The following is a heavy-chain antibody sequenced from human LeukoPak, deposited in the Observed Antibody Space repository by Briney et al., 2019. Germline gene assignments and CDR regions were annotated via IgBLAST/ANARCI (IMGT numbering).Heavy chain of an antibody. CDR2: INHSGST. J-gene: IGHJ6*02. CDR1: GGSFSGYY. CDR3: ARSSRSSGYYSAPYYYYGMDV. D-gene: IGHD3-22*01. V-gene: IGHV4-34*01. Sequence: PSETLSLTCAVYGGSFSGYYWSWIRQPPGKGLEWIGEINHSGSTNYNPSLKSRVTISVDTSKNQFSLKLSSVTAADTAVYYCARSSRSSGYYSAPYYYYGMDVWGQGTTVTVSS.